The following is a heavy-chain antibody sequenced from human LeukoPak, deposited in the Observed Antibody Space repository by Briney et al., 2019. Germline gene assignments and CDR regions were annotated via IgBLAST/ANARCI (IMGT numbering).Heavy chain of an antibody. CDR2: IYYSGST. Sequence: PSETLSLTCTVSGGSISSYYWSWIRQPPGKGLEWIGYIYYSGSTNYNPSLKSRVTISVDTSKNQFSLKLSSVTAADTAVYYCATPSGYDGYYFDYWGQGTLVTVSS. CDR1: GGSISSYY. CDR3: ATPSGYDGYYFDY. J-gene: IGHJ4*02. V-gene: IGHV4-59*08. D-gene: IGHD5-12*01.